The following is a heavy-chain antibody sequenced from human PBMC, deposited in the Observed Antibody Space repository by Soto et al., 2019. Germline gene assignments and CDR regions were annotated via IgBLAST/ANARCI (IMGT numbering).Heavy chain of an antibody. D-gene: IGHD3-3*01. CDR2: ISYDGSNK. Sequence: GGSLRLSCAASGFTFSSYGMHWVRQAPGKGLEWVAVISYDGSNKYYVDSVKGRFTISRDNSKNTLYLQMNSLRAEDTAVYYCAKAGRYEGGMDVWGQGTTVTVSS. CDR3: AKAGRYEGGMDV. J-gene: IGHJ6*02. CDR1: GFTFSSYG. V-gene: IGHV3-30*18.